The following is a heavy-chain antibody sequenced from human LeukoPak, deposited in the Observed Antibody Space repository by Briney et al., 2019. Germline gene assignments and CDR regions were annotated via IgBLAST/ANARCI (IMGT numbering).Heavy chain of an antibody. V-gene: IGHV4-61*02. Sequence: SETLSLTCTVSGGSISSGNYYWSWIRQPAGKGLEWIGRGYTSGGTNYNPSLKSRVTISVDTSKNQVSLKLSSVAAADTAVYCCARDGSSSAYYYDSFDIWGQGTMVTVSS. CDR2: GYTSGGT. CDR1: GGSISSGNYY. J-gene: IGHJ3*02. D-gene: IGHD3-22*01. CDR3: ARDGSSSAYYYDSFDI.